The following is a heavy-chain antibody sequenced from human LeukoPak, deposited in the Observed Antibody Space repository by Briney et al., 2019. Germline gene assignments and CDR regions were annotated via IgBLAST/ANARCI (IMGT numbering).Heavy chain of an antibody. Sequence: SETLSLTCAVYGGSFSGYYWSWIRRPPGKGLEWIGEINHSGSTNYNPSLKSRVTISVDTSKNQFSLKLSSVTAADTAVYYCAREGSSGSFDYWGQGTLVTVSS. CDR3: AREGSSGSFDY. J-gene: IGHJ4*02. V-gene: IGHV4-34*01. D-gene: IGHD6-6*01. CDR1: GGSFSGYY. CDR2: INHSGST.